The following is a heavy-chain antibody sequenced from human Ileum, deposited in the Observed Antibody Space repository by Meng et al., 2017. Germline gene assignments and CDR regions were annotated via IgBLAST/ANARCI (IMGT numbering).Heavy chain of an antibody. V-gene: IGHV3-21*01. CDR2: IDSSSTYI. CDR1: GFTFSGSS. Sequence: GGSLRLSCATSGFTFSGSSMNWVRQAPGKGLEWVSSIDSSSTYIYNADSLKGRFIVSRDNAKSSLYLQMNSLRAEDTAVCYCARGAIVQKNYDYWGQGKLVNVSS. CDR3: ARGAIVQKNYDY. D-gene: IGHD5-18*01. J-gene: IGHJ4*02.